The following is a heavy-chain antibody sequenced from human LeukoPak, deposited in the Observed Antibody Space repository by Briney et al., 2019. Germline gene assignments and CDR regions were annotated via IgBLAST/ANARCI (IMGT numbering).Heavy chain of an antibody. V-gene: IGHV3-11*04. J-gene: IGHJ6*03. Sequence: GGSLRLSCAVSGFTFTDTYMTWIRQAPGKGLESLSYISPSGTDISYADSVKGRFTISRDNAKNSLYLQMNSLRAEDSAVYYCVRHIYVTYYYYYMDVWGKGTTVTISS. D-gene: IGHD3-10*02. CDR2: ISPSGTDI. CDR1: GFTFTDTY. CDR3: VRHIYVTYYYYYMDV.